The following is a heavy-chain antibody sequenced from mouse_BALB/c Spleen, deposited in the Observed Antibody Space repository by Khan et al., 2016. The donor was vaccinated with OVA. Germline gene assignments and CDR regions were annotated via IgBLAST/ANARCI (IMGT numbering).Heavy chain of an antibody. Sequence: VQLKESGPGLVKPSQSLSLTCTVTGYSFTSDYAWNWIRQFPGNQLEWMGFISYSGRTSYNPYLKSRISITRDTSTNQFFLQLNSETTGDTAKYYCAGRAYYANWYFDDWGAGTTVTVSS. CDR3: AGRAYYANWYFDD. D-gene: IGHD1-1*02. J-gene: IGHJ1*01. CDR1: GYSFTSDYA. CDR2: ISYSGRT. V-gene: IGHV3-2*02.